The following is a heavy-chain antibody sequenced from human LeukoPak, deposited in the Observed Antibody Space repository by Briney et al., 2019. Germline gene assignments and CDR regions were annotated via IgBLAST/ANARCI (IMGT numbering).Heavy chain of an antibody. CDR3: ARGGKDIVVVPPNY. Sequence: ASVKVSCKASGYTFTGCYMHWVRLAPGQGREWMGWINPNSGGTNYAQKFQGRVTMTRDTSISTAYMELSRLRSDDTAVYYCARGGKDIVVVPPNYWGQGTLVTVSS. J-gene: IGHJ4*02. V-gene: IGHV1-2*02. D-gene: IGHD2-2*01. CDR2: INPNSGGT. CDR1: GYTFTGCY.